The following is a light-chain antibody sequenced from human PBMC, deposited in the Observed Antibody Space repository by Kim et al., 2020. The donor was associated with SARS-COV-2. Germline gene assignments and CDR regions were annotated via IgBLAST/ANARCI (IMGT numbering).Light chain of an antibody. CDR2: GKN. CDR1: SLRTYY. Sequence: SALTQAPAVSVALGQTVRITCHGDSLRTYYTTWFQQKPGQAPIVVFYGKNNRPSGIPDRFSGSSSGNTASLTITATQAGDEADYYCNSRDNNDNVLFGG. CDR3: NSRDNNDNVL. J-gene: IGLJ2*01. V-gene: IGLV3-19*01.